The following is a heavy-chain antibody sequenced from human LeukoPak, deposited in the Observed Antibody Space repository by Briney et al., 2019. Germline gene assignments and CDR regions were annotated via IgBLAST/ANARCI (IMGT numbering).Heavy chain of an antibody. CDR2: TYHSGST. Sequence: PSETLSLTCAVYGGSFSGYYWGWIRQTPGKGLKWIGNTYHSGSTYYNPSLKSRVTILVDTSKNQFSLKLSSVTAADTAVYYCARGYSSSWYLNWFDPWGQGTLVTVSS. D-gene: IGHD6-13*01. CDR1: GGSFSGYY. J-gene: IGHJ5*02. V-gene: IGHV4-34*01. CDR3: ARGYSSSWYLNWFDP.